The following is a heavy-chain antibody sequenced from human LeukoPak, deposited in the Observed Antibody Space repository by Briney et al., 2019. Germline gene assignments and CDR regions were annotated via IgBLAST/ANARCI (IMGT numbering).Heavy chain of an antibody. CDR2: INANNGDT. CDR1: GFTFTGYY. J-gene: IGHJ4*02. Sequence: ASMKVSCKASGFTFTGYYMHWVRQAPGQGLEWMGWINANNGDTNYAQKFQGRVTMTRDTSISTAYMELSRLRSDDTAVYYCARKLYSSSSGVGYYFDYWGQGTLVTVSS. D-gene: IGHD6-6*01. V-gene: IGHV1-2*02. CDR3: ARKLYSSSSGVGYYFDY.